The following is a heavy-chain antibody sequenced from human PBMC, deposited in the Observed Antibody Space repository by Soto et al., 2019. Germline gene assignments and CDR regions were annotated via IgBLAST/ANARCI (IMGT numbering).Heavy chain of an antibody. Sequence: QVQLVESGGGVVQPGRSLRLSCAASGFTFSSYGMHWVRQAPGKGLEWVAVISYDGSNKYYADSVKGRFTISRDNSKNTLYGQMNSLRADDTAVYYCAKDIRRSGVGGHFDYWGQGTLVTVSS. CDR2: ISYDGSNK. D-gene: IGHD3-10*01. J-gene: IGHJ4*02. V-gene: IGHV3-30*18. CDR1: GFTFSSYG. CDR3: AKDIRRSGVGGHFDY.